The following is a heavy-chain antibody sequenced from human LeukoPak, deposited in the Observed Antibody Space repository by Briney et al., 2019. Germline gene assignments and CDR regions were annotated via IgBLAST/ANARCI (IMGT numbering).Heavy chain of an antibody. CDR1: GFTVSSNY. Sequence: TGGSLRLSCAASGFTVSSNYMSWVRQAPGKGTEWVSVIYSGGTTYYADSVKGRFTIARDNSKNTVYLQMSSLRAEDTAVYYCARVDSSSWYPYLDYWGQGTLVTVSP. CDR3: ARVDSSSWYPYLDY. J-gene: IGHJ4*02. CDR2: IYSGGTT. D-gene: IGHD6-13*01. V-gene: IGHV3-53*01.